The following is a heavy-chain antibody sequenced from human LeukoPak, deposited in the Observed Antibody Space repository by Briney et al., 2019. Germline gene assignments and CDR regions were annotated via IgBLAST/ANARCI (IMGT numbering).Heavy chain of an antibody. Sequence: SGGSLRLSCATPGFTFSTYAMDRVRQAPGKGLERVTLISYVQSNKGYADSVKGRFTVSSDNYKNTLYLQVNSLRSEDTAEYYCARDGISRGSGTYYNAWGQGTLVTVSS. D-gene: IGHD3-10*01. CDR1: GFTFSTYA. CDR3: ARDGISRGSGTYYNA. V-gene: IGHV3-30*01. CDR2: ISYVQSNK. J-gene: IGHJ5*02.